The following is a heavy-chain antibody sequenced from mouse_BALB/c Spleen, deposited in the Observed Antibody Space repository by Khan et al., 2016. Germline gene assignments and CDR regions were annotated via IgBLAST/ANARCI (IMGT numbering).Heavy chain of an antibody. Sequence: EVELVESGGGLVQPGGSLRLSCATSGFTFTDYYMSWVRQPPGKALEWMGFIRNNANGYTTEYSASVKGRFTISRDNSQSILYLQMSTRRAEDSATYYCARRDYGSSYAMDYWGHGTTVTVSS. CDR2: IRNNANGYTT. CDR1: GFTFTDYY. V-gene: IGHV7-3*02. J-gene: IGHJ4*01. CDR3: ARRDYGSSYAMDY. D-gene: IGHD1-1*01.